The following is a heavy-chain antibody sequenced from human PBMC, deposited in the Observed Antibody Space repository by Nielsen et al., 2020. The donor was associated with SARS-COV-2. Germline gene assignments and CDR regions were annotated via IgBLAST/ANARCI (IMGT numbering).Heavy chain of an antibody. CDR1: GFTFSSYG. CDR3: ASDSNSYNYYYYYGMDV. J-gene: IGHJ6*02. D-gene: IGHD2-2*01. V-gene: IGHV3-30*03. Sequence: GESLKISCAASGFTFSSYGMHWVRQAPGKGLEWVAAISYDGSNTYYADSVKGRFTISRDNSKNTLYLQMNSLRAEDMAVYYCASDSNSYNYYYYYGMDVWGQGTTVTVSS. CDR2: ISYDGSNT.